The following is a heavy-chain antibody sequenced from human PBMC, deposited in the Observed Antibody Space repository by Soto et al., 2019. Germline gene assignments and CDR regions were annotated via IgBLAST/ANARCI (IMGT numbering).Heavy chain of an antibody. V-gene: IGHV1-69*06. CDR1: GGTFSSYA. CDR2: IIPIFGTA. CDR3: ASSYDFWSGYYKTLDY. D-gene: IGHD3-3*01. J-gene: IGHJ4*02. Sequence: SVKVSCKASGGTFSSYAISWVRQAPGQGLEWMGGIIPIFGTANYAQKFQGRVTITADRSTSTAYMELSSLRSEDTAVYYCASSYDFWSGYYKTLDYWGQGTLVTVSS.